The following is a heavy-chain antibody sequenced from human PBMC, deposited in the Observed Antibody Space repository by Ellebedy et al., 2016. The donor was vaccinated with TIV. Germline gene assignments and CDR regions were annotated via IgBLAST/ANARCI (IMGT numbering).Heavy chain of an antibody. CDR3: ARDPEGAYYYGSAKFDY. CDR1: GYTFTSHI. Sequence: ASVKVSCXASGYTFTSHIIHWVRQAPGQRLEWLGWINAGNGHTKYSQKFQGRVTITRDTSASTVYVGMSSLRSEDTAVFYCARDPEGAYYYGSAKFDYWGQGTLVTVSS. J-gene: IGHJ4*02. D-gene: IGHD3-10*01. V-gene: IGHV1-3*01. CDR2: INAGNGHT.